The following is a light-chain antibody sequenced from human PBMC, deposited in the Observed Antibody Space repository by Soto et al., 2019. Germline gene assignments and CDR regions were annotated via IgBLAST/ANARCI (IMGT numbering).Light chain of an antibody. V-gene: IGLV1-44*01. CDR3: AVWDGSLNGWV. Sequence: QSVLTQPPSASGTPGQRVTISCSGSSSNIGSNSVNWYQQLPGTAPKLLIYDNNQRPSGVPDLFSGSKSGTSASLAISGLQSEDEADYYCAVWDGSLNGWVFGGGTKVTVL. CDR2: DNN. J-gene: IGLJ3*02. CDR1: SSNIGSNS.